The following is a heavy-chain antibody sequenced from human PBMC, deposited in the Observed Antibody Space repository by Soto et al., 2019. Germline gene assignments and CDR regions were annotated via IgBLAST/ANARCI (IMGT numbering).Heavy chain of an antibody. CDR3: ARQRFLEWSSYYYYMDV. D-gene: IGHD3-3*01. CDR1: GGSISSYY. CDR2: IYYSGST. V-gene: IGHV4-59*08. Sequence: QVQLQESGPGLVKPSETLSLTCTVSGGSISSYYWSWIRQPPGKGLEWIGYIYYSGSTNYNPSLKSRVTISVDTSKNQFSLKLSSVTAADTAVYYCARQRFLEWSSYYYYMDVWGKGTTVTVSS. J-gene: IGHJ6*03.